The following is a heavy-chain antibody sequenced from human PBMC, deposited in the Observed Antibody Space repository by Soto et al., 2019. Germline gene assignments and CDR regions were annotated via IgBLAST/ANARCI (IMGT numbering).Heavy chain of an antibody. D-gene: IGHD5-12*01. Sequence: SVKVSCKASGYTFTSYYMHWVRQAPGQGLEWMGIINPSGGSTSYAQKFQGRVTMTRDTSTSTVYMELSSLRSEDTAVYYCARARRDGYNGPLNDYWGQGTLVTVSS. CDR3: ARARRDGYNGPLNDY. V-gene: IGHV1-46*01. CDR1: GYTFTSYY. J-gene: IGHJ4*02. CDR2: INPSGGST.